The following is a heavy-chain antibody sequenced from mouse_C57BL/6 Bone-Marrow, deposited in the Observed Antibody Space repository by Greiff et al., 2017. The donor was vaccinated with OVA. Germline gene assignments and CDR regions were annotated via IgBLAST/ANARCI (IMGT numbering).Heavy chain of an antibody. V-gene: IGHV1-81*01. D-gene: IGHD4-1*02. CDR2: IYPRSGNT. J-gene: IGHJ3*01. CDR3: ARRIPQLGWFAY. CDR1: GYTFTSYG. Sequence: VKLVESGAELARPGASVKLSCKASGYTFTSYGISWVKQRTGQGLEWIGEIYPRSGNTYYNEKFKGKATLTADKSSSTAYMELRSLTSEDSAVYFCARRIPQLGWFAYWGQGTLVTVSA.